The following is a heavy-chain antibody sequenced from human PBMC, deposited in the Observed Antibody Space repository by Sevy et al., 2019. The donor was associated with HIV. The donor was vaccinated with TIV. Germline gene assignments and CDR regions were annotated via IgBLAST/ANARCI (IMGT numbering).Heavy chain of an antibody. D-gene: IGHD6-13*01. CDR1: GFTFSSYA. V-gene: IGHV3-30-3*01. Sequence: GGSLRLSCAASGFTFSSYAMHWVRQAPGKGLEWVAVISYDGSNKYCADSVKGRFTISRDNSKNTLYLQMNSLRAEDTAVYYCARDRSKGEQQLNYWGQGTLVTVSS. CDR3: ARDRSKGEQQLNY. CDR2: ISYDGSNK. J-gene: IGHJ4*02.